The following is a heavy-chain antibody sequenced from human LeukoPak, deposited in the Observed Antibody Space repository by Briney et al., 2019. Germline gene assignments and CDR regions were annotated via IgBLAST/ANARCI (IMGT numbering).Heavy chain of an antibody. V-gene: IGHV3-33*01. CDR2: IWADASKE. CDR1: GFTFSSYG. Sequence: GGSLRLSCAASGFTFSSYGMHWVRQAPGKGLEWVAAIWADASKESYGDSVKGRFTISRDISKNTLYLQMNSLRAEDTAVYYCARDQFAAYDAFDIWGQGTMVTVSS. D-gene: IGHD5-24*01. CDR3: ARDQFAAYDAFDI. J-gene: IGHJ3*02.